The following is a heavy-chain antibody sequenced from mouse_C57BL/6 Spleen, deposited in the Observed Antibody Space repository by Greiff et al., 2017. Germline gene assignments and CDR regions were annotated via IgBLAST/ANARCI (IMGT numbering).Heavy chain of an antibody. CDR1: GYTFTSYW. J-gene: IGHJ2*01. D-gene: IGHD1-1*01. CDR2: IDPSDSYT. V-gene: IGHV1-69*01. CDR3: ARGISFITTVVATDY. Sequence: QVQLQQPGAELVMPGASVKLSCKASGYTFTSYWMHWVKQRPGQGLEWIGEIDPSDSYTNYNQKFKGKSTLTVDKSSSTAYMQLSSLTSEDSAVYYCARGISFITTVVATDYWGQGTTLTVSS.